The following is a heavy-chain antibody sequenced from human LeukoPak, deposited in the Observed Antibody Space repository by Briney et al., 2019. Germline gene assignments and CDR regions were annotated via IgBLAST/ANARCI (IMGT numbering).Heavy chain of an antibody. Sequence: GGSLRLSCAASGFTFSGSAMSWVRQAPGEGLEWVSLISYSGAKSYYADSVKGRFTISRDNSKNTLYLQMSSLRAEDTALYYCAKHYGATSTWLDPWGLGTLVTVSS. D-gene: IGHD4/OR15-4a*01. J-gene: IGHJ5*02. CDR3: AKHYGATSTWLDP. CDR1: GFTFSGSA. V-gene: IGHV3-23*01. CDR2: ISYSGAKS.